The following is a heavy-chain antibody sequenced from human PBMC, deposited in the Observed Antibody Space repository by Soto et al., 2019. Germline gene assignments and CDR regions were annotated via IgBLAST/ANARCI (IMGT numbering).Heavy chain of an antibody. Sequence: AGSLRLSCAASGFTFSSYWMSWVRQAPGKGLEWVANIKQDGSEKYYVDSVKGRFTISRDNAKNSLYLQMNSLRAEDTAVYYCARVPAYSSGWYDYWGQGTLVTVSS. CDR2: IKQDGSEK. CDR3: ARVPAYSSGWYDY. D-gene: IGHD6-19*01. J-gene: IGHJ4*02. CDR1: GFTFSSYW. V-gene: IGHV3-7*01.